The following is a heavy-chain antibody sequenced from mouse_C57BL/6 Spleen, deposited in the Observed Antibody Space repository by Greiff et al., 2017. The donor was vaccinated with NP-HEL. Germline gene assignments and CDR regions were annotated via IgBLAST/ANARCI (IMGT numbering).Heavy chain of an antibody. CDR3: ARVLYYDYDVGAMDY. CDR2: ISYDGSN. J-gene: IGHJ4*01. CDR1: GYSITSGYY. D-gene: IGHD2-4*01. Sequence: ESGPGLVKPSQSLSLTCSVTGYSITSGYYWNWIRQFPGNKLEWMGYISYDGSNNYNPSLKNRTSITRDTSKNQFFLKLNSVTTEDTATYYCARVLYYDYDVGAMDYWGQGTSVTVSS. V-gene: IGHV3-6*01.